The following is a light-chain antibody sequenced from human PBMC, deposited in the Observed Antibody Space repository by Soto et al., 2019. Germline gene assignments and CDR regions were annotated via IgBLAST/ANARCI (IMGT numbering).Light chain of an antibody. CDR2: EAS. J-gene: IGKJ4*01. V-gene: IGKV3-11*01. CDR3: QQHINWPLT. CDR1: QSVCSTY. Sequence: EIVLTQSPGTLSLSPGKRGTLSCRASQSVCSTYLAWYQQKPGQAPRLLIYEASNRATGIPARFSGSGSGADFTLTISSLEPEDFALYYCQQHINWPLTFGGGTKVDIK.